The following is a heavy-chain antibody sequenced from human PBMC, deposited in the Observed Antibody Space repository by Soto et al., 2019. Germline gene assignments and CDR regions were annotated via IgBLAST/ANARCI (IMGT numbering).Heavy chain of an antibody. J-gene: IGHJ4*02. CDR2: IYYSGST. CDR1: GGSISSGGYY. Sequence: SETLSLTCTVSGGSISSGGYYWSWIRQHPGKGLEWIGYIYYSGSTYYNPSLKSRVTISVDTSKNQFSLKLSSVTAADTAVYYCARVENDYGAVDYXGQGTLVTVSS. CDR3: ARVENDYGAVDY. V-gene: IGHV4-31*03. D-gene: IGHD4-17*01.